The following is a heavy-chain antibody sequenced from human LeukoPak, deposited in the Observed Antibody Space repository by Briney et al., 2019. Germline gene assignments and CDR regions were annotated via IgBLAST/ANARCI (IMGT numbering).Heavy chain of an antibody. CDR1: GGTFSSYA. CDR3: ARVRRADDYYDTPTPSDDAFDI. D-gene: IGHD3-22*01. J-gene: IGHJ3*02. Sequence: GASVKVSCKASGGTFSSYAISWVRQAPGQGLEWMGRIIPILGTANYAQKFQGRVTITADKSTSTAYMELSSLRSEDTAVYYCARVRRADDYYDTPTPSDDAFDIWGQGTMVTVSS. V-gene: IGHV1-69*04. CDR2: IIPILGTA.